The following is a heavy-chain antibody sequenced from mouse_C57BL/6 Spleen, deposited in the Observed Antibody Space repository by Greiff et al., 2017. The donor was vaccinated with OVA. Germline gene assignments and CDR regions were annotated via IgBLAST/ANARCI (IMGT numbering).Heavy chain of an antibody. J-gene: IGHJ2*01. Sequence: EVKVEESGEGLVKPGGSLKLSCAASGFTFSSYAMSWVRQTPEKRLEWVAYISSGGDYIYYADTVKGRFTISRDNARNTLYLQMSSLKSEDTAMYYCTRGGSSYDYFDYWGQGTTLTVSS. CDR1: GFTFSSYA. V-gene: IGHV5S21*01. CDR2: ISSGGDYI. CDR3: TRGGSSYDYFDY. D-gene: IGHD1-1*01.